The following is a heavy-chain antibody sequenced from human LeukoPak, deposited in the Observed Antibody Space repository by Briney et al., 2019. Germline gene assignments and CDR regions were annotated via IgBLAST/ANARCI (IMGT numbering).Heavy chain of an antibody. J-gene: IGHJ4*02. Sequence: PGESLRLSCAASGFTFSDYYMSWIRQAPGKGLEWVSYISSSGSTIYYADSVKGRFTISRDNAKNSLYLQMNSLRAEDTALYYCAARDRQYYFDYWGQGTLVTVSS. D-gene: IGHD2-21*02. CDR3: AARDRQYYFDY. CDR1: GFTFSDYY. CDR2: ISSSGSTI. V-gene: IGHV3-11*01.